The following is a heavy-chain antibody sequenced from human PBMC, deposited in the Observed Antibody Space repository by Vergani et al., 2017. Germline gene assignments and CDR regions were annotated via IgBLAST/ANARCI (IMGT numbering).Heavy chain of an antibody. J-gene: IGHJ6*03. CDR1: GDSITNGGFS. CDR2: IFPSGNS. Sequence: QLQLQESGSGLVKPSQTLSLTCAVSGDSITNGGFSWNWIRQPPGKGPEWIGYIFPSGNSDYNPSLKNRVSISLDKSKNQFSLWVNSVTAADTAVYFCARASLKALVGYYYYMDVWGKGNTVVVSS. D-gene: IGHD3-16*02. V-gene: IGHV4-30-2*01. CDR3: ARASLKALVGYYYYMDV.